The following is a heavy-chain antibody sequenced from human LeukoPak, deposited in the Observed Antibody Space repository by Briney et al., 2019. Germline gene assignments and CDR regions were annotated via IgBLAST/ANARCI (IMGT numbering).Heavy chain of an antibody. J-gene: IGHJ6*02. Sequence: ASVKVSCKASGGTFSSYAISWVRQAPGQGLEWMGWISAYNGNTNYAQKLQGRVTMTTDTSTSTAYMELRSLRSDDTAVYYCARTPRGRFGELGPNYYYYGMDVWGQGTTVTVSS. D-gene: IGHD3-10*01. CDR1: GGTFSSYA. CDR3: ARTPRGRFGELGPNYYYYGMDV. CDR2: ISAYNGNT. V-gene: IGHV1-18*01.